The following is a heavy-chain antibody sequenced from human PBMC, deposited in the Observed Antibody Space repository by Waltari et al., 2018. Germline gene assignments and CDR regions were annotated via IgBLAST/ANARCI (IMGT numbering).Heavy chain of an antibody. J-gene: IGHJ4*02. V-gene: IGHV1-8*01. CDR3: ARVLTYYYDSSGYYYEDY. Sequence: QVQLVQSGAEVKKPGASVKVSCKASGYTFTSYDINWVRQATGQGLEWMGWMNPNSGNTGYAQKFQGRVTMTRNTSISTAYMELSSLRSEDTAVYYCARVLTYYYDSSGYYYEDYWGQGTLVTVSS. CDR1: GYTFTSYD. CDR2: MNPNSGNT. D-gene: IGHD3-22*01.